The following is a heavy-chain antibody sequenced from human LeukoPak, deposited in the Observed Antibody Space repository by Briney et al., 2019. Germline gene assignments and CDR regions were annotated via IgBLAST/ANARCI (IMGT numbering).Heavy chain of an antibody. V-gene: IGHV3-48*03. J-gene: IGHJ3*02. Sequence: PGGSLRLSCATSGFTFSSYEMNWVRQAPGKGLEWVSYITHSGSTKYYADSVKGRFTISRDNARNSLYLQMNSLRAEDTAMYFCARDSNPYCSGGSCTAFDIWGQGTMVTVSS. CDR1: GFTFSSYE. CDR2: ITHSGSTK. D-gene: IGHD2-15*01. CDR3: ARDSNPYCSGGSCTAFDI.